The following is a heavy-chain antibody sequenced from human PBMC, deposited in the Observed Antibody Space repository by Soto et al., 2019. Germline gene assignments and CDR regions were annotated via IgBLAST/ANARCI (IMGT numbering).Heavy chain of an antibody. V-gene: IGHV4-30-4*02. Sequence: PSETLSLTCPVSGCSISGGGHSWSWIRQPPGKGLEWIGHIFDSGSTYYNPSLKSRLTISVDTSKNQFSLRLSSVTVADTAVYYCATSYGNAWYTYWGQGTQVTVSS. CDR1: GCSISGGGHS. CDR3: ATSYGNAWYTY. J-gene: IGHJ4*02. CDR2: IFDSGST. D-gene: IGHD6-13*01.